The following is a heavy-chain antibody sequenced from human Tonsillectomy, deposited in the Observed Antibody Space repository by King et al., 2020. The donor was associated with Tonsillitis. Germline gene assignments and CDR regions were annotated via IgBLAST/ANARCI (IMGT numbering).Heavy chain of an antibody. CDR1: GYTVTGYY. CDR2: INPYSGVT. D-gene: IGHD1-14*01. Sequence: VQLVESGAEVKKPGASVKVSCKAFGYTVTGYYMVWVRQAPGQGLEWMGWINPYSGVTNYAQKFQGRVTMTRDTSISTAYMELSRLTSDDTAVYYCAREGGYKDVWGKGTTVTVSS. V-gene: IGHV1-2*02. CDR3: AREGGYKDV. J-gene: IGHJ6*04.